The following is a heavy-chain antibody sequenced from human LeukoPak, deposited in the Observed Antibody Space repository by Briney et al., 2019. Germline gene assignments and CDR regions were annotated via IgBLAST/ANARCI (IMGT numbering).Heavy chain of an antibody. CDR1: GGSISSYY. CDR2: IYYSGST. J-gene: IGHJ4*02. V-gene: IGHV4-59*01. CDR3: ASLAGGDGSNLGAYFDY. Sequence: SETLSLTRTVSGGSISSYYWSWIRQPPGKGLEWIGYIYYSGSTNYNPSLKSRVTISVDTSKNQFSLKLSSVTAADTAVYYCASLAGGDGSNLGAYFDYWGQGTLVTVSS. D-gene: IGHD5-24*01.